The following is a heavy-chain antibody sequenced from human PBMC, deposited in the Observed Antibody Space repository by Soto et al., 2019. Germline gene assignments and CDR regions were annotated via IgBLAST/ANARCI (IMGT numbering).Heavy chain of an antibody. J-gene: IGHJ6*02. CDR3: ARDLGDYASGSYPKYYYYYYGMDV. D-gene: IGHD3-10*01. Sequence: PSETLSLTCTVSGGSISSYYWSWIRQPPGKGLEWIGYIYYSGSTNYNPSLKSRVTISVDTSKNQFSLKLSSVTAADTAVYYCARDLGDYASGSYPKYYYYYYGMDVWGQGTTVTVSS. V-gene: IGHV4-59*01. CDR1: GGSISSYY. CDR2: IYYSGST.